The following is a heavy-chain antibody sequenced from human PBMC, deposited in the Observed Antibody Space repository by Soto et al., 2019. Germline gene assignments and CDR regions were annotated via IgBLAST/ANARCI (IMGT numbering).Heavy chain of an antibody. CDR2: IYYSGST. Sequence: QVQLQESGPGLVKPSETLSLTCTVSGGSISSYYWSWIRQPPGKGLEWIGDIYYSGSTNYNHSLKSRVTISVYPSKHHFSLKLSSVNDADTAVYYCARHLLLYYYGSSGYYLRDAFDIWGQGTMVTVSS. CDR1: GGSISSYY. D-gene: IGHD3-22*01. V-gene: IGHV4-59*08. J-gene: IGHJ3*02. CDR3: ARHLLLYYYGSSGYYLRDAFDI.